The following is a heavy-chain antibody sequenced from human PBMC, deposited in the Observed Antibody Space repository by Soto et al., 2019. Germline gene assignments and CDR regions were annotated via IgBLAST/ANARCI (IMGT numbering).Heavy chain of an antibody. V-gene: IGHV3-33*01. Sequence: QVQLVESGGGVVQPGGSLRLSCATSGFSFSSHGLHWVRQAPGKGLEWVADIWSDGSKRYYADSVKGRFTISRDDAMKTLYLQMNSLRVEDTAVYFCARDLSYGSRDMDPRGQGTLVTVSS. D-gene: IGHD5-18*01. J-gene: IGHJ5*02. CDR1: GFSFSSHG. CDR3: ARDLSYGSRDMDP. CDR2: IWSDGSKR.